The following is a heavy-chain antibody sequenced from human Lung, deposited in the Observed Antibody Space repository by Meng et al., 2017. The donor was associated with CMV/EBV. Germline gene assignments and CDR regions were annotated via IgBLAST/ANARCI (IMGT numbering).Heavy chain of an antibody. Sequence: VQLVQSGAEVKRHGASVTIACQASGYSFSGFYLNWARQAPGHGLEWLGRVNPISDDTHLAQKFEGRITVTRGATINTAFMELTRLRPDDTAVYYCAKSSDNGWSSWGPGTLVTVSS. CDR1: GYSFSGFY. D-gene: IGHD6-19*01. CDR3: AKSSDNGWSS. J-gene: IGHJ4*01. CDR2: VNPISDDT. V-gene: IGHV1-2*06.